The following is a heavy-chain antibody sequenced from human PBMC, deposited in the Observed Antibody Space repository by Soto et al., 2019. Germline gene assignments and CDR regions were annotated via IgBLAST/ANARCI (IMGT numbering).Heavy chain of an antibody. CDR3: ARDSTSSGRERKYFQH. Sequence: ASVKVSCKASGYTFTGYYMHWVRQAPGQGLEWMGWINPNSGGTNYARKFQGRVTMTRDTSISTAYMELSRLRSDDTAVYYCARDSTSSGRERKYFQHWGQGTLVTVSS. CDR2: INPNSGGT. CDR1: GYTFTGYY. D-gene: IGHD6-19*01. J-gene: IGHJ1*01. V-gene: IGHV1-2*02.